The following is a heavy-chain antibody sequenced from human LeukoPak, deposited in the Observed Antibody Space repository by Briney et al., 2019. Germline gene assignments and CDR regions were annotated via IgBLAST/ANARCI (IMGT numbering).Heavy chain of an antibody. CDR2: LYYSGST. CDR3: ARAEYPSPLDY. CDR1: GGSISSRTYY. Sequence: SETLSLTCTVSGGSISSRTYYWGWIRQPPGKGLEWIATLYYSGSTYYNPSLKSRVSISVDTSRNQLSLKLSSVTAADTAMYYCARAEYPSPLDYWGQGTLVTVSS. D-gene: IGHD2/OR15-2a*01. V-gene: IGHV4-39*07. J-gene: IGHJ4*02.